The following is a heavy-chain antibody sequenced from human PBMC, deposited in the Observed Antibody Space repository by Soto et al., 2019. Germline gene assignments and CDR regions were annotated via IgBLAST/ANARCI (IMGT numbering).Heavy chain of an antibody. D-gene: IGHD3-16*02. J-gene: IGHJ4*02. Sequence: LRLSCAASGFTFSSYAMSWVRQAPGKGLEWVSAISGSGGSTYYADSVKGRFTISRDNSKNTLYLQMNSLRAEDTAVYYCARVVITFGGVIVIGRGYFDYWGQGTLVTVSS. CDR1: GFTFSSYA. CDR2: ISGSGGST. CDR3: ARVVITFGGVIVIGRGYFDY. V-gene: IGHV3-23*01.